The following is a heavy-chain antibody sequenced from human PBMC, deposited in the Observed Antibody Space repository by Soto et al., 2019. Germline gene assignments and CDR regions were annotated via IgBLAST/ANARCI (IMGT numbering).Heavy chain of an antibody. CDR3: ARHRPGSGGSCYDY. Sequence: PSETLSLTCTVSGGSISSYYWSWIRQPPGKGLEWIGYIYYSGSTNYNPSLKSRVTISVDTSKNQFSLKLSSVTAADTAVYYCARHRPGSGGSCYDYWGQGTLVTVS. V-gene: IGHV4-59*08. D-gene: IGHD2-15*01. CDR1: GGSISSYY. J-gene: IGHJ4*02. CDR2: IYYSGST.